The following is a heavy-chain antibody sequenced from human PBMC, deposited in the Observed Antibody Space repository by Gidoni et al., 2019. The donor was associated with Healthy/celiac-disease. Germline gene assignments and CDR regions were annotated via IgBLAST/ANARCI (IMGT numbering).Heavy chain of an antibody. CDR2: IWYDGSNK. CDR1: GFTFSHYG. J-gene: IGHJ4*02. V-gene: IGHV3-33*01. D-gene: IGHD3-22*01. CDR3: ARDRIPHYYDSSGYSDY. Sequence: QVQLVESGGGVVQPGRSLRLSCAASGFTFSHYGMHWVRQAPGKGLEWVAVIWYDGSNKYYADSVKGRFTISRDNSKNTLYLQMNSLRAEDTAVYYCARDRIPHYYDSSGYSDYWGQGTLVTVSS.